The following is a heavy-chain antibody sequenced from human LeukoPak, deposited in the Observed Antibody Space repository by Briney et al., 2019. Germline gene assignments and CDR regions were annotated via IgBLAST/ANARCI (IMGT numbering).Heavy chain of an antibody. Sequence: GASVKVSCKASGYTFTGYYMHWVRQAPGQGLEWMGWINPNSGGKNYAQKFQGRVTMTRGTSISTAYMELSRLRSDDTAVYYCARTPCGGDCYHFDYWGQGTLVTVSS. CDR1: GYTFTGYY. CDR2: INPNSGGK. J-gene: IGHJ4*02. CDR3: ARTPCGGDCYHFDY. D-gene: IGHD2-21*02. V-gene: IGHV1-2*02.